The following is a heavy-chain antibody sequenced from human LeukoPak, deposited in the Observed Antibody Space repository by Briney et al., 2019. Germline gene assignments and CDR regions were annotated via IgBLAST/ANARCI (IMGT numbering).Heavy chain of an antibody. CDR1: GFTFSDFY. V-gene: IGHV3-11*04. J-gene: IGHJ4*02. D-gene: IGHD5-24*01. CDR2: ISHSATTT. Sequence: GGSLRLSCVASGFTFSDFYMSWFRQAPGKGLEGASFISHSATTTYYADSVRGRFTISRDNAKNSLYLQMNSLRAEDTAIYYCTRVGYIDEGIDYWGQGTLVTVSS. CDR3: TRVGYIDEGIDY.